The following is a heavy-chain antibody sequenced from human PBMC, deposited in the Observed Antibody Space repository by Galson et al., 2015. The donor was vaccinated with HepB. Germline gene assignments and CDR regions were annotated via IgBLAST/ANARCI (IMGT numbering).Heavy chain of an antibody. CDR3: ARDFKPDFCTTMPCDYYGMDV. D-gene: IGHD3-3*01. CDR1: GFIFSDYS. CDR2: IAISTTYN. V-gene: IGHV3-21*01. J-gene: IGHJ6*02. Sequence: SLRLSCAASGFIFSDYSMNWVRQAPGKGLEWVASIAISTTYNYYADPVKGRFTISRDNAKDSLYLQMNSLRAEDTAVYYCARDFKPDFCTTMPCDYYGMDVWGHGTTVTVSS.